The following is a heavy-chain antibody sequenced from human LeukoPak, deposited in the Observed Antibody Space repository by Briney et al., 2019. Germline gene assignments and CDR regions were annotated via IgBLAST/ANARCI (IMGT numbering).Heavy chain of an antibody. J-gene: IGHJ6*03. CDR2: ISVYNGQT. D-gene: IGHD2-2*01. Sequence: ASVKVSCKASGYSFPSYGITWVRQAPGQGLEWMGRISVYNGQTTYSQKFQGRVTMTTDTSTSTAYMEVRSLRSDDTALYYCARVAVVVPTGIVGSYYNYMDVWGEGTTVTV. CDR3: ARVAVVVPTGIVGSYYNYMDV. CDR1: GYSFPSYG. V-gene: IGHV1-18*01.